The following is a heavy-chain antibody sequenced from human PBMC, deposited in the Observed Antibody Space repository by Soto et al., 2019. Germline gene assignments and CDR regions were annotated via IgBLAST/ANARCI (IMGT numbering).Heavy chain of an antibody. V-gene: IGHV3-30*18. D-gene: IGHD3-3*01. CDR2: ISYDGSNK. CDR3: AKDLGVIINFPHGMDV. Sequence: QVQLVESGGGVVQPGRSLRLSCAGSGFTFSSYGMHWVRQAPGKGLEWVALISYDGSNKHYADSLKGRFTISRDNSKNTLYLQMNSLRAEDTAVYYCAKDLGVIINFPHGMDVWGQGTAVTVSS. J-gene: IGHJ6*02. CDR1: GFTFSSYG.